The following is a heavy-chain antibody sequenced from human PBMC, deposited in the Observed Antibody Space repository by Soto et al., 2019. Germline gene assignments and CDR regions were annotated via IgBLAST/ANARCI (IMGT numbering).Heavy chain of an antibody. J-gene: IGHJ4*02. Sequence: PSETLSLTCTVSGGSISSADYYWSWIRQPPGKGLEWIGYIYYSGTTYYNPSLKSRVSISDDTSKSQFSLQLSSVTAADTAVYFCDRLVPTTIHDSWGQGVLVTVSS. V-gene: IGHV4-30-4*01. CDR2: IYYSGTT. D-gene: IGHD1-26*01. CDR1: GGSISSADYY. CDR3: DRLVPTTIHDS.